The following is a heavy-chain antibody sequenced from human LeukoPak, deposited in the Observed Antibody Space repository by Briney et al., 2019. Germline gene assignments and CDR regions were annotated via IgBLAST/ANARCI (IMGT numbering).Heavy chain of an antibody. J-gene: IGHJ6*03. Sequence: ASVKVSCKASGYTFTSYGISWVRQAPGQGLEWMGWISAYNGNTNYAQKLQGRVTMTTDTSTSTAYMELRSLRSDDTAVYYCARVVVLRFLEWSLSHYYMDVWGKGTTVTVSS. D-gene: IGHD3-3*01. V-gene: IGHV1-18*01. CDR2: ISAYNGNT. CDR1: GYTFTSYG. CDR3: ARVVVLRFLEWSLSHYYMDV.